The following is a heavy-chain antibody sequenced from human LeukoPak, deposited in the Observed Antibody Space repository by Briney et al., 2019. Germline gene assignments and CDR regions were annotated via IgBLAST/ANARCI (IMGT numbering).Heavy chain of an antibody. CDR2: IRNDGCNK. Sequence: PGGSLRLSCAASGFTFSTYGLHWVRQAPGKGLEWVAFIRNDGCNKYYADSVKGRFTFSRDNSRNTLSLQMNSLRVEDTAVYYCAKIEVSASPGCWGQGTLVTVSS. CDR3: AKIEVSASPGC. J-gene: IGHJ4*02. D-gene: IGHD5/OR15-5a*01. V-gene: IGHV3-30*02. CDR1: GFTFSTYG.